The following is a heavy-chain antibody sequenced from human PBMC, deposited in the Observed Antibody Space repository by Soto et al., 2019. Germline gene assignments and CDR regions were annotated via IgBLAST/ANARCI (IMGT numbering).Heavy chain of an antibody. D-gene: IGHD5-12*01. Sequence: PSETLSLTCTVSGGSINTFYWSWFRQPAGKGLELIGRIFSSGSTSFNSSLESRVAMSVDTSKNHFSLNLSSVTAADMAVYYCAREGSYSAYNFAHGIQLWSFDFWGQGALVTVSS. CDR3: AREGSYSAYNFAHGIQLWSFDF. V-gene: IGHV4-4*07. CDR1: GGSINTFY. CDR2: IFSSGST. J-gene: IGHJ4*02.